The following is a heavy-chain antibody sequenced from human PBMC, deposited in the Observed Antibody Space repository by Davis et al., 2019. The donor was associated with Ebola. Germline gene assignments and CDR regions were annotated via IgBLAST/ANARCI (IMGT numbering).Heavy chain of an antibody. CDR2: INHSGST. CDR1: GRSFSGYY. D-gene: IGHD1-7*01. CDR3: FAGTTRFDY. J-gene: IGHJ4*02. Sequence: SQTLSPTCAVYGRSFSGYYWSWIRQPQGKVLGWIGEINHSGSTNYNPSLKSRVTIAVDTSKNQFSLKLSSVTAADTAVYYCFAGTTRFDYWGQGTLVTVSS. V-gene: IGHV4-34*01.